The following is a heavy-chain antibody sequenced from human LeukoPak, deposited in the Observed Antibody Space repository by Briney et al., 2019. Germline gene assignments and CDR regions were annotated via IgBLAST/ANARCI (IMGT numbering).Heavy chain of an antibody. CDR3: TTGIGNYYYY. J-gene: IGHJ4*02. CDR1: GSTFSRYW. CDR2: VKSDGSDT. D-gene: IGHD3-10*01. Sequence: GGSLRLSCAASGSTFSRYWMHWVPQAPGRGLVWVSRVKSDGSDTIYADSVRGRFTIARDNAKNTLYLQMDSLRDEDTSVYYCTTGIGNYYYYWGQGTLVTVAS. V-gene: IGHV3-74*01.